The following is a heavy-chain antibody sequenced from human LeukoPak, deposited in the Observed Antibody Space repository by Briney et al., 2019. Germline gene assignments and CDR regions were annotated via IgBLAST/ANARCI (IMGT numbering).Heavy chain of an antibody. CDR2: IYYSGST. CDR3: ARGGGPMAPFDY. J-gene: IGHJ4*02. CDR1: GGSISSGSYY. Sequence: SETLSLTCTVSGGSISSGSYYWSWIRQPPGKGLEWIGYIYYSGSTNYNPSLKSRVTISVDTSKNQFSLKLSSVTAADTAVYYCARGGGPMAPFDYWGQGTLVTVSS. D-gene: IGHD2-15*01. V-gene: IGHV4-61*01.